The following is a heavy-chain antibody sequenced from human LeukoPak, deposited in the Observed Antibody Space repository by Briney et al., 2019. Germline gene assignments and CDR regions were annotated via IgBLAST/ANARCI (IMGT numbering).Heavy chain of an antibody. J-gene: IGHJ4*02. V-gene: IGHV4-59*01. CDR3: ARGPYYFDY. CDR1: GDSISSYY. Sequence: SETLSLTCTVSGDSISSYYWSWIRQPPGKGLEWIGYISYSGSTNHNASLKSRVTISLDTSKKQFSLKLSSVTAADTAVYFCARGPYYFDYWGQGTLVTVSS. CDR2: ISYSGST.